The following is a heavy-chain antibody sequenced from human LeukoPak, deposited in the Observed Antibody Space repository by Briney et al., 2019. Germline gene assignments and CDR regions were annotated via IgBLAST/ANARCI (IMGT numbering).Heavy chain of an antibody. CDR2: ISWNSGNI. CDR3: AEGPEMATIWYIWFDP. Sequence: SGRSLRLSCAASGFTFHDYAMHWVRQAPGEGLEWVSGISWNSGNIGYADSVKGRFTISRDNAKNSLYLQMNSLRAEDTALYYCAEGPEMATIWYIWFDPWGQGTLVTVSS. CDR1: GFTFHDYA. D-gene: IGHD5-24*01. J-gene: IGHJ5*02. V-gene: IGHV3-9*01.